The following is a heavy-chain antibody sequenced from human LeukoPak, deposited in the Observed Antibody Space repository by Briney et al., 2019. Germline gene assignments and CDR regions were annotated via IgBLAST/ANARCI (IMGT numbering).Heavy chain of an antibody. Sequence: PSETLSLTCTVSGDSISSGDYYWSWIRQPAGKGLEWIGRISSSGSTNYNPSLKSRVTISVDTSKNQYSLKLSSVTAADTAVYFCARGPYSYDSSGAFDIWGQGTMVTVSS. CDR1: GDSISSGDYY. D-gene: IGHD3-22*01. CDR3: ARGPYSYDSSGAFDI. J-gene: IGHJ3*02. V-gene: IGHV4-61*02. CDR2: ISSSGST.